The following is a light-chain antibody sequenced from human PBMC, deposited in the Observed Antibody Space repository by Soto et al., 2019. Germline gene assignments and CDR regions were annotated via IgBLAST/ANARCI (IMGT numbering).Light chain of an antibody. CDR3: QQRSSWPLT. J-gene: IGKJ4*01. V-gene: IGKV3-11*01. Sequence: EIVLTQSPATLSLSPGERATLSCRASQGVRNYLIWYQQKPGLAPRLLIYDTSTRATGIPARFSGSGSGTDYTLTISSLEPEDFAVYYCQQRSSWPLTFGGGTKVEIK. CDR1: QGVRNY. CDR2: DTS.